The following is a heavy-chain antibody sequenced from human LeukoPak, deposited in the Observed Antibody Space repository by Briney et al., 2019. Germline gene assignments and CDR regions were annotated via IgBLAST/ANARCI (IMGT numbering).Heavy chain of an antibody. Sequence: PSETLSLTCTVSGGSISSHYWSWIRQPAGKGLEWIGRIYTSGSTAKYNPSLMGRVTMSVDTSKNQFSLKLSSVTAADTAVYYCARERDSSSSGWVFDYWGQGTLVTVSS. CDR2: IYTSGSTA. J-gene: IGHJ4*02. D-gene: IGHD6-6*01. CDR1: GGSISSHY. V-gene: IGHV4-4*07. CDR3: ARERDSSSSGWVFDY.